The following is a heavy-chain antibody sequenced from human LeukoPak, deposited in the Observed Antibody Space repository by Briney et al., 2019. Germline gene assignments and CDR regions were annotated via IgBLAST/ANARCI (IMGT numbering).Heavy chain of an antibody. Sequence: ASVKVSCKAPGYTFTGYYMHWVRQAPGQGLEWMGWINPNSGGTNYAQKFQGRVTMTRDTSISTAYMELSRLRSDDTAVYYCATVVPAAMGWFDPWGQGTLVTVA. CDR1: GYTFTGYY. D-gene: IGHD2-2*01. J-gene: IGHJ5*02. CDR2: INPNSGGT. V-gene: IGHV1-2*02. CDR3: ATVVPAAMGWFDP.